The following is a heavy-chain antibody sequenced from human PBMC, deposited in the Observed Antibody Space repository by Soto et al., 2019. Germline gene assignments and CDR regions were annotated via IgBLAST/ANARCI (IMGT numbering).Heavy chain of an antibody. CDR3: AKDRLAGGFDY. V-gene: IGHV3-23*01. J-gene: IGHJ4*02. D-gene: IGHD3-16*01. Sequence: GGSLRLSCAASGFTFSTHWMHWVRQAPGKGLEWVSRISPAGGTTYYVDSVKGRFTISRDNSRNTLYLQMNSLRADDTAVYYCAKDRLAGGFDYWGQGTLVTVSS. CDR2: ISPAGGTT. CDR1: GFTFSTHW.